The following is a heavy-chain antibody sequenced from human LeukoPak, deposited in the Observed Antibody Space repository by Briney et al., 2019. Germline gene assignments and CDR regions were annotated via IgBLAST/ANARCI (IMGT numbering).Heavy chain of an antibody. J-gene: IGHJ6*02. CDR3: ARAPNYDSSAFYYYYGMDV. CDR2: IWYDGSNK. CDR1: GFTFSSYG. V-gene: IGHV3-33*01. D-gene: IGHD3-22*01. Sequence: PGRSLRLSCAASGFTFSSYGMHWFRQAPGKGLEWVAVIWYDGSNKYYADPVKGRFTISRDNSKNTLYLQMNSLRAEDTAVYYCARAPNYDSSAFYYYYGMDVWGQGTTVTVSS.